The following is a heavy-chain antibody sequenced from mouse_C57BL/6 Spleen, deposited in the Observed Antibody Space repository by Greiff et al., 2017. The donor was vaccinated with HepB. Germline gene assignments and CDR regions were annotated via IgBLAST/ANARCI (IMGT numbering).Heavy chain of an antibody. CDR2: INPNNGGT. CDR1: GYTFTDYY. V-gene: IGHV1-26*01. D-gene: IGHD1-3*01. J-gene: IGHJ4*01. CDR3: ARGGEKSFYAMDY. Sequence: EVQLQQSGPELVKPGASVKISCKASGYTFTDYYMNWVKQSHGKSLEWIGDINPNNGGTSYNQKFKGKATLTVDKSSSTAYMELRSLTSEDSAVYYCARGGEKSFYAMDYWGQGTSVTVSS.